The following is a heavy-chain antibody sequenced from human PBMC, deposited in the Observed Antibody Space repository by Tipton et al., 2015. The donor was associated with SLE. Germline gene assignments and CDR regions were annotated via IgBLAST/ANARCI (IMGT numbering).Heavy chain of an antibody. CDR1: GYSISSGYY. CDR3: AREGYSGGWDGDFDN. D-gene: IGHD6-19*01. Sequence: TLSLTCTVSGYSISSGYYWSWIRQPAGKGLEWIGRIHHSGNTNYNPSLRSRVSLSLDTSKNQFSLELSSVTAADTAVYYCAREGYSGGWDGDFDNWGQGTLVTVSS. J-gene: IGHJ4*02. V-gene: IGHV4-61*02. CDR2: IHHSGNT.